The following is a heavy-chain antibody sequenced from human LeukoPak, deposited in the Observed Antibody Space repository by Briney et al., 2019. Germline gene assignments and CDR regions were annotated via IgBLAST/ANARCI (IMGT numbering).Heavy chain of an antibody. Sequence: PSETLSLTCTVSGGSVSSGSYYWSWIRQPPGKGLEWIGYIYYSGSTNYNPSLKSRVTISVDTSKNQFSLKLSSVTAADTAVYYCARDSPTVMCGYGCSSGMDVWGQGTTVTVSS. V-gene: IGHV4-61*01. D-gene: IGHD5-18*01. J-gene: IGHJ6*02. CDR3: ARDSPTVMCGYGCSSGMDV. CDR2: IYYSGST. CDR1: GGSVSSGSYY.